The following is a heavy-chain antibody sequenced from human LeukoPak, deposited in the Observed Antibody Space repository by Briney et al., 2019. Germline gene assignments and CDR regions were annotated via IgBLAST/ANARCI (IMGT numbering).Heavy chain of an antibody. J-gene: IGHJ4*02. V-gene: IGHV3-30-3*01. CDR1: GFTFSSYA. D-gene: IGHD1-26*01. Sequence: GGSLRLSCAASGFTFSSYAMHWVRQAPGKGLEWVAVISYDGSNKYYADSVKGRFTISRDNSKNTLYLQMNSLRAEDTAVFYCARGRGLVGSTTDPWYFDYWGQGTLVTVSS. CDR2: ISYDGSNK. CDR3: ARGRGLVGSTTDPWYFDY.